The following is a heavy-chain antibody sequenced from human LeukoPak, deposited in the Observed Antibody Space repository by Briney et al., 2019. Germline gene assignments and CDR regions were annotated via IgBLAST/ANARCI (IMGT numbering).Heavy chain of an antibody. Sequence: GGSLRLSCVASGFTLSNYAMSWVRQAPGKGLELVSGIYGSDDKTVYGDAVKGRFTISRDNSKNTLYLQMNSLRADDTAVYYCAKTQGYYDAWGQGALVTVSS. V-gene: IGHV3-23*01. CDR2: IYGSDDKT. J-gene: IGHJ5*02. CDR3: AKTQGYYDA. CDR1: GFTLSNYA. D-gene: IGHD2-15*01.